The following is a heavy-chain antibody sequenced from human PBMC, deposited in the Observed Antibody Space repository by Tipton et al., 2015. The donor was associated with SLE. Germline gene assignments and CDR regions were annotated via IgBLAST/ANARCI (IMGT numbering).Heavy chain of an antibody. J-gene: IGHJ1*01. CDR1: GDSINSHY. V-gene: IGHV4-4*07. CDR3: ARRGGGYCTRTSSFGGDDL. CDR2: IYPSGSI. Sequence: TLSLTCTVSGDSINSHYWSWIRQPAGKGLQWIGRIYPSGSINYNPSLKSRVTMSVDTSKNQFSRRLNSVTAADTALYYCARRGGGYCTRTSSFGGDDLWGQGTPVTVSS. D-gene: IGHD2-2*03.